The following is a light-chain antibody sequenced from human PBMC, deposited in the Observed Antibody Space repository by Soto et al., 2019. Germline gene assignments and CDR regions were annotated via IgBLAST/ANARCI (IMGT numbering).Light chain of an antibody. CDR3: SSDTTRSTRV. V-gene: IGLV2-14*01. CDR1: SSDVGGYNY. J-gene: IGLJ2*01. Sequence: QSALTQPASVSGSPGQSITISCSGTSSDVGGYNYVSWYQQLPGKAPKLMIYEVSNRPSGVSNRFSGSKSGNTASLTISGLQAEDEADYYCSSDTTRSTRVFGGGTQLTVL. CDR2: EVS.